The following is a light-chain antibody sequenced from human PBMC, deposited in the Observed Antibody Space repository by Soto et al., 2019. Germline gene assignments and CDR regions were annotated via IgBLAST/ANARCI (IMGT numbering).Light chain of an antibody. J-gene: IGLJ2*01. CDR1: SSDIGAYNY. CDR3: SSYTSSSTLV. V-gene: IGLV2-14*01. Sequence: QSALTQPASVSGSPGQSITISCTGTSSDIGAYNYVSWYQQHPGKAPELMIYDVSNRPSGVSNRFSGSKSGNTASLTISGLQAEDGADYYCSSYTSSSTLVFGGGTKLTVL. CDR2: DVS.